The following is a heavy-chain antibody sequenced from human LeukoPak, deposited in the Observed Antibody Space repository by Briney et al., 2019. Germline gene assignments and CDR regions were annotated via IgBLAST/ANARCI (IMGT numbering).Heavy chain of an antibody. J-gene: IGHJ4*02. CDR3: ARGRMATLLF. Sequence: EASVKVSCKAPGGTFSSYAISWVRQAPGQGLEWMGGIIPIFGTANYAQKFQGRVTITADESTSTAYMELSSLRSEDTAVYYCARGRMATLLFWGQGTLVTVSS. V-gene: IGHV1-69*13. CDR1: GGTFSSYA. D-gene: IGHD5-24*01. CDR2: IIPIFGTA.